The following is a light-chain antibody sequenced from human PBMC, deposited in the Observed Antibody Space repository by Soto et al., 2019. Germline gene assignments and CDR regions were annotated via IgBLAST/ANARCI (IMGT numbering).Light chain of an antibody. Sequence: QLVLTQPASVSGSPGQSITISCTGTSSDVGNYNLVSWYQHHPGTAPKLMISEVSNRPSGVSNRFSGSKSGNTASLTISGLQAEDEADYYCCSYAGSNTYVVFGGGTKLTVL. CDR1: SSDVGNYNL. CDR3: CSYAGSNTYVV. V-gene: IGLV2-23*02. J-gene: IGLJ2*01. CDR2: EVS.